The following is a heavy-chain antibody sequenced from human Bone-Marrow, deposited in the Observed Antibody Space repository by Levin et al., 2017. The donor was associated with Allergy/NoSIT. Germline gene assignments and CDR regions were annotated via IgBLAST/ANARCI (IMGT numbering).Heavy chain of an antibody. V-gene: IGHV4-30-4*01. CDR3: ASAGYDTGSRKYKWIDP. Sequence: SSETLSLTCTVSGGSISSNYYWSWIRQPPGKGLEWIAYIHHSGSTYYNASLRSRITISIDTSKNQFSLHLSSVTAADTAVYYFASAGYDTGSRKYKWIDPWGQGTLVTVSS. CDR2: IHHSGST. J-gene: IGHJ5*02. CDR1: GGSISSNYY. D-gene: IGHD3-10*01.